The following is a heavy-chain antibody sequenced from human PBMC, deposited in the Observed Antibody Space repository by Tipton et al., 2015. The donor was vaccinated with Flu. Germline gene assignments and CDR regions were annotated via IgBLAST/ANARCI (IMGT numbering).Heavy chain of an antibody. J-gene: IGHJ4*02. Sequence: MQLVQSGAEMKKPGESLKISCKGSGYSFINYWIGWVRQKPGKGLEWMGLIYPSDSDTRYSPSIQGQVTISADKSIGTAYLQWSSLKASDTAIYYCARQRNGYNDFGYWGQGTLVTVSS. V-gene: IGHV5-51*01. CDR2: IYPSDSDT. CDR1: GYSFINYW. D-gene: IGHD5-24*01. CDR3: ARQRNGYNDFGY.